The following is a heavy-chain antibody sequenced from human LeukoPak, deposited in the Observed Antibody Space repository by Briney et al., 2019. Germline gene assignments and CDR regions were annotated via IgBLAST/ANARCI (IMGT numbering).Heavy chain of an antibody. V-gene: IGHV1-18*01. J-gene: IGHJ6*02. CDR2: ISAYNGNT. CDR3: AREAYRVVPAAIENYGMDV. D-gene: IGHD2-2*02. Sequence: ASVKVSCKAPGYTFTSYGISWVRQAPGQGLEWMGWISAYNGNTNYAQKLQGRVTMTTDTSTSTAYMELRSLRSDDTAVYYCAREAYRVVPAAIENYGMDVWGQGTTVTVSS. CDR1: GYTFTSYG.